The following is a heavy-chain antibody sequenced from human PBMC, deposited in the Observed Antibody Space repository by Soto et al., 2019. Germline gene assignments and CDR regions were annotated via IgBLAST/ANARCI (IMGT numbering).Heavy chain of an antibody. CDR3: TIGAGWTTDY. CDR2: IHHSGST. J-gene: IGHJ4*02. D-gene: IGHD6-19*01. CDR1: GDSISSGGYS. Sequence: TSETLSLTCAVSGDSISSGGYSWTWIRQAPGKGLEWIGLIHHSGSTNYNPSLKSRGTISLDTSKNQLFLKLSSVTAADTAVYYCTIGAGWTTDYWGQGTLVTVSS. V-gene: IGHV4-61*08.